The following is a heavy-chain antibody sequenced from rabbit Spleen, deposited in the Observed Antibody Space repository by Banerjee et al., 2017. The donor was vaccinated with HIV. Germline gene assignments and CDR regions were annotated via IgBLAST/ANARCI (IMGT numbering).Heavy chain of an antibody. CDR3: ARDPTDYGHLDL. J-gene: IGHJ3*01. CDR1: VFSFSSSYW. CDR2: IDVGSSGHT. D-gene: IGHD2-1*01. V-gene: IGHV1S45*01. Sequence: QLVESGGDLVKPEGSLTLTCTASVFSFSSSYWICWVRQAPGKGMEWIACIDVGSSGHTYYASWAKGRVNISKTSSTTVTLQMTSLTAADTATYFCARDPTDYGHLDLWGQGTLVTVS.